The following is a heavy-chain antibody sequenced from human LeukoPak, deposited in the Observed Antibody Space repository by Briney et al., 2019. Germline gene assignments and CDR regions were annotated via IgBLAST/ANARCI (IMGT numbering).Heavy chain of an antibody. J-gene: IGHJ4*02. V-gene: IGHV3-33*01. Sequence: PGGSLRLSCAASGFTFSNYGMHWVRQAPGKGLEWVAVIWYDGSNKYYVDSVKGRFTISRDNSKNTLFLQMNSLRAGDTAVYYCARGNYDSSGYLDYWGQGTLVTVSS. CDR2: IWYDGSNK. CDR1: GFTFSNYG. D-gene: IGHD3-22*01. CDR3: ARGNYDSSGYLDY.